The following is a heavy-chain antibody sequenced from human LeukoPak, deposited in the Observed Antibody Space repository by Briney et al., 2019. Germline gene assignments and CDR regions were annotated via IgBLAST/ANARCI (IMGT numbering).Heavy chain of an antibody. CDR3: AKITLIVALRDAFDI. CDR1: GFTFSSYA. CDR2: ISYDGSNK. Sequence: PGGSLRLSCAASGFTFSSYAMHWVRQAPGKGLEWVAVISYDGSNKYYADSVKGRFTISRDNSKNTLYLQMNSLRAEDTAVYYCAKITLIVALRDAFDIWGQGTMVTVSS. V-gene: IGHV3-30-3*02. J-gene: IGHJ3*02. D-gene: IGHD3-22*01.